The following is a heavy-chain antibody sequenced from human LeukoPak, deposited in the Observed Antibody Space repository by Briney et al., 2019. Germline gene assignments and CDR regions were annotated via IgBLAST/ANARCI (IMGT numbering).Heavy chain of an antibody. V-gene: IGHV1-2*02. CDR3: ARSITSEMTHWFDP. CDR2: ITPNSGGT. CDR1: GYTFTGYC. D-gene: IGHD1-1*01. J-gene: IGHJ5*02. Sequence: ASVKVSCKASGYTFTGYCMHWVRQAPGQGLEWMGWITPNSGGTNYAQKFQGRVTMTRDTSISTAYMELSRLISDDTAVYYCARSITSEMTHWFDPWGQGTLVTVSS.